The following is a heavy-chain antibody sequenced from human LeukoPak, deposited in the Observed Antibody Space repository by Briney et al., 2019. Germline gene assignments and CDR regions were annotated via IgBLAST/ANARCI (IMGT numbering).Heavy chain of an antibody. CDR1: GYTFTSYY. J-gene: IGHJ4*02. CDR3: ATGEDALTFDY. V-gene: IGHV1-46*01. CDR2: INPSGGST. Sequence: ASVKVSCKASGYTFTSYYVHWVRQAPGQGLEWMGIINPSGGSTNYAQKFQGRITMTRDTSTSTVYMELSSLRSEDTAVYYCATGEDALTFDYWGQGTLVTVSS.